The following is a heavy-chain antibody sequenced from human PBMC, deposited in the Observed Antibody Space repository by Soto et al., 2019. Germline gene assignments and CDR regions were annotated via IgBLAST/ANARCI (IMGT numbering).Heavy chain of an antibody. Sequence: PGGSLRLSCAASGFTFSSYTMSWVRQTPGKGLECVSAISGSGGTTYYADSVKGRFTISRDNSKNTAYLQMSSLRPEDTAVYYCVKGEYYYDGSAYYPFDYWGQGRMVTVSS. CDR3: VKGEYYYDGSAYYPFDY. J-gene: IGHJ4*02. D-gene: IGHD3-22*01. V-gene: IGHV3-23*01. CDR2: ISGSGGTT. CDR1: GFTFSSYT.